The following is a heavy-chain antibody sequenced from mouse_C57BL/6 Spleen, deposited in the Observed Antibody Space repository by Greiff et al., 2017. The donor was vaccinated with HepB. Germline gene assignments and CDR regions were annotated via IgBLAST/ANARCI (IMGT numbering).Heavy chain of an antibody. J-gene: IGHJ4*01. CDR2: ISYDGSN. D-gene: IGHD1-1*01. V-gene: IGHV3-6*01. Sequence: EVQLKESGPGLVKPSQSLSLTCSVTGYSITSGYYWNWIRQFPGNKLEWMGYISYDGSNNYNPSLKNRISITRDTSKNQFFLKLNSVTTEDTATYYCARDYYGPYAMDYWGQGTSVTVSS. CDR1: GYSITSGYY. CDR3: ARDYYGPYAMDY.